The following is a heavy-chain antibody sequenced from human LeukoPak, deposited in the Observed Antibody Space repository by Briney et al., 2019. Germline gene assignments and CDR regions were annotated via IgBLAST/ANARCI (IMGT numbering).Heavy chain of an antibody. CDR2: IYTSGST. CDR1: GGSISSYY. D-gene: IGHD5-12*01. J-gene: IGHJ4*02. CDR3: ARSGIVATITGYYFDY. Sequence: SETLSLTCTVSGGSISSYYWSWIRQPAGKGLEWIGRIYTSGSTNYNPSLKSRVTISVDTSKNQFSLKLSSVTAADTAVYYCARSGIVATITGYYFDYWGQGTLVTVSS. V-gene: IGHV4-4*07.